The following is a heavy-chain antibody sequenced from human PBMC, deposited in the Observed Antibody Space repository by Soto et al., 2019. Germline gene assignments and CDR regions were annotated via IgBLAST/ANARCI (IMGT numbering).Heavy chain of an antibody. Sequence: SETLSLTCAVYGGSFSGYYWSWIRQPPGKGLEWIGEINHSGSTNYNPSLKSRVTISVDTSKNQFSLKLSSVTAADTAVYYCARARGYSYGYNYYGMDVWGQGTTVTV. CDR1: GGSFSGYY. V-gene: IGHV4-34*01. D-gene: IGHD5-18*01. CDR2: INHSGST. CDR3: ARARGYSYGYNYYGMDV. J-gene: IGHJ6*02.